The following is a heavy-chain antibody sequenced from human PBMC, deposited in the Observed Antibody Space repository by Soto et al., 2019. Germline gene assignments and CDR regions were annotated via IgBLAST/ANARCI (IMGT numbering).Heavy chain of an antibody. Sequence: GESLKLSCTGSGYSFTSYWIGWVRQMPGKGLEWMGIIYPGDSDTRYSPSFQGQVTISADKSISTAYLQWSSLKASDTAMYYCARGGLQYSYYYYYGMDVWGQGTTVTVSS. J-gene: IGHJ6*02. CDR2: IYPGDSDT. CDR1: GYSFTSYW. D-gene: IGHD4-4*01. CDR3: ARGGLQYSYYYYYGMDV. V-gene: IGHV5-51*01.